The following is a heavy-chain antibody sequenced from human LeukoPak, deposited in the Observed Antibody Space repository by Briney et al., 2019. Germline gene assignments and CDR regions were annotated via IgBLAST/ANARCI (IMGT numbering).Heavy chain of an antibody. V-gene: IGHV1-2*02. D-gene: IGHD3-22*01. CDR3: ARGVYDSSGYDAFDI. Sequence: ASVKVSCKASGYTFTGYYMHWVRQAPGQGLEWMGWINPNSGGTNYAQKFQGRVTMTRDTSISTAYMELSRLRSDDTAMYYCARGVYDSSGYDAFDIWGQGTMVTVSS. CDR1: GYTFTGYY. CDR2: INPNSGGT. J-gene: IGHJ3*02.